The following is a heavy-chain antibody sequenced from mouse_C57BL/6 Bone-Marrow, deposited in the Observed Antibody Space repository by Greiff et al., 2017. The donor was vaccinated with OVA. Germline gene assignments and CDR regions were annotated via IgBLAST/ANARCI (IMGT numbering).Heavy chain of an antibody. CDR2: IYPRSGNT. D-gene: IGHD3-2*02. V-gene: IGHV1-81*01. J-gene: IGHJ4*01. CDR1: GYTFTSYG. Sequence: VKLVESGAELARPGASVKLSCKASGYTFTSYGISWVKQRTGQGLEWIGEIYPRSGNTYYNEKFKGKATLTADKSSSTAYMELRSLTSEDSAVYFCAAAQATGYAMDYWGQGTSVTVSS. CDR3: AAAQATGYAMDY.